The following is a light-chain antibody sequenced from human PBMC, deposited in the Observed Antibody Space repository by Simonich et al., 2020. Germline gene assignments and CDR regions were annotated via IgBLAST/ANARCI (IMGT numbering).Light chain of an antibody. J-gene: IGLJ3*02. CDR2: DVS. CDR1: SSDVGGYNY. Sequence: QSALTQPASVSGSPGQSITISCTGTSSDVGGYNYVSWYQQHPGKAPKLMIYDVSKRPSGVSKRFSGSKSGNTASLTISVLQAEDEADYYCSSYTSSSRVFGGGTKLTVL. V-gene: IGLV2-14*01. CDR3: SSYTSSSRV.